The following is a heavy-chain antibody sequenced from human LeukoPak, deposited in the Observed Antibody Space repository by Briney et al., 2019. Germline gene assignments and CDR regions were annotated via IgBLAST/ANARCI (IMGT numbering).Heavy chain of an antibody. J-gene: IGHJ3*02. Sequence: SETLSLTCAVSGGSISSGGYSWSWIRQPPGKGLEWIGYIYHSGSTYYNPSLKSRVTISVDRSKNQFSLKLSSVTAADTAVYYCARVRWELRANGAFDIWGQGTMVTVSS. V-gene: IGHV4-30-2*01. CDR2: IYHSGST. D-gene: IGHD1-26*01. CDR3: ARVRWELRANGAFDI. CDR1: GGSISSGGYS.